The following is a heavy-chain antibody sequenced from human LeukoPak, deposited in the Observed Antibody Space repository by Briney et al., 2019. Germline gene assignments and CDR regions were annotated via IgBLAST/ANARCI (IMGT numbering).Heavy chain of an antibody. D-gene: IGHD2-21*01. CDR1: GFTFNNYA. CDR3: AKGSGWLLPQYFDF. Sequence: GGSLSLSCVSSGFTFNNYAMNWVRQAPGKGLEWVSSISGSVGSTYYADSVKGRFTISRDNSKNTLYLHMKSLRAEDTAVYYCAKGSGWLLPQYFDFWGQGTLVTVSS. J-gene: IGHJ4*02. CDR2: ISGSVGST. V-gene: IGHV3-23*01.